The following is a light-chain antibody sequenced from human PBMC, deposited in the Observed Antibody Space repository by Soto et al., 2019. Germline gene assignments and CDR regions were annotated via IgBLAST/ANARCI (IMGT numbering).Light chain of an antibody. CDR3: GLYMGSGFWV. CDR2: STN. CDR1: SGSVSTSYY. V-gene: IGLV8-61*01. J-gene: IGLJ3*02. Sequence: QAVVTQEPSFSVSPGGTVTLTCGLSSGSVSTSYYPSWYQQTPGQAPRTLIYSTNTRSSGVPDRFSGSILGNKAALTITGGQADDESDYYCGLYMGSGFWVFGGGTKLTVL.